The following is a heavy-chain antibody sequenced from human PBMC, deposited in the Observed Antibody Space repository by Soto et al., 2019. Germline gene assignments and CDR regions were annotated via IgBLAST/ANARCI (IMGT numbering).Heavy chain of an antibody. CDR1: GFTVSSNY. V-gene: IGHV3-53*04. CDR3: ARGRADYDILTGYYLGGYMDV. J-gene: IGHJ6*03. D-gene: IGHD3-9*01. CDR2: IYSGGST. Sequence: EVQLVESGGGLVQPGGSPRLSCAASGFTVSSNYMSWVRQAPGKGLEWVSVIYSGGSTYYADSVKGRFTISRHNSKNTLYLQMNSLRAEDTAVYYCARGRADYDILTGYYLGGYMDVWGKGTTVTVSS.